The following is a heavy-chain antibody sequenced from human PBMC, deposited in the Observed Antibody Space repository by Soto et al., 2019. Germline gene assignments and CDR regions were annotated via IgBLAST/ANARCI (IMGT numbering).Heavy chain of an antibody. V-gene: IGHV4-4*02. J-gene: IGHJ5*02. CDR3: ARTYCSSTSCYTGWFDR. CDR2: IYHRGST. CDR1: RGSIPSSNW. Sequence: SVTLSLTWAVSRGSIPSSNWCIWVRQPPWKGLEWIGEIYHRGSTNYNPSCTSRVTISVDKSKNQCTLKLSSVTAADTAVYYSARTYCSSTSCYTGWFDRWGQETLVTIAS. D-gene: IGHD2-2*02.